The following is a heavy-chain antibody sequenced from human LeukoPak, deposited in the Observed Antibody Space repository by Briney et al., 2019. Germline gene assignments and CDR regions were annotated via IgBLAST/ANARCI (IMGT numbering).Heavy chain of an antibody. CDR1: GYTFTSYD. D-gene: IGHD3-3*01. J-gene: IGHJ6*03. Sequence: ASVKVSCKASGYTFTSYDINWVRQATGQGLEWMGWMNPNSGNTGYAQKFQGRVTMTRNTSISTAYMELSSLRSEDTAVYYCARGRPSLEWLSYYYYYYMDVWGKGTTVTVSS. CDR3: ARGRPSLEWLSYYYYYYMDV. CDR2: MNPNSGNT. V-gene: IGHV1-8*01.